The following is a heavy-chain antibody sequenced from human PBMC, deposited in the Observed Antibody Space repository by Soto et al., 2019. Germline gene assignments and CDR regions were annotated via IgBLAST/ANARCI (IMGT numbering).Heavy chain of an antibody. CDR2: ISAYNGNT. CDR3: ARYRHCSGGSCHYYSNMDV. V-gene: IGHV1-18*01. D-gene: IGHD2-15*01. CDR1: GYTFTSYG. Sequence: GASVKVSCKASGYTFTSYGISWVRQAPGQGLEWMGWISAYNGNTNYAQKLQGRVTMTTDTSTSTAYMELSSLRSEDTAVYYCARYRHCSGGSCHYYSNMDVWGQGTTVTVSS. J-gene: IGHJ6*02.